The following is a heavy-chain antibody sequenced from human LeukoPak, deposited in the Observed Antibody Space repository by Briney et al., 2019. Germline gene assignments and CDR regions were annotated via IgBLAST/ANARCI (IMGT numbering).Heavy chain of an antibody. CDR3: GRPGQQQLVRFFDY. D-gene: IGHD6-13*01. CDR1: GYTFTGYD. J-gene: IGHJ4*02. Sequence: SVNVSCTASGYTFTGYDMHWVRQAPGQGLEWLGWISAYDGHTNYAQKVQGRVTMTIDTSTRTAYMELRSLRSDDPAVYYCGRPGQQQLVRFFDYWGQGTLVTVSS. V-gene: IGHV1-18*04. CDR2: ISAYDGHT.